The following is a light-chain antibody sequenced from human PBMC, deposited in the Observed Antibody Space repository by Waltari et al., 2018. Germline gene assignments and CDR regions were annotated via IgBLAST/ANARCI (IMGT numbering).Light chain of an antibody. V-gene: IGKV3-15*01. CDR2: GAS. Sequence: EIVMTQSPATLSVSPGERATLHCRASQSVSSNLAWYPQKPVQAPRLLSYGASTRATGIPARFSGSGSGTEFTLTISSMQSEDFAVYYCQQYNNWPPEVTFGQGTRLEIK. J-gene: IGKJ5*01. CDR1: QSVSSN. CDR3: QQYNNWPPEVT.